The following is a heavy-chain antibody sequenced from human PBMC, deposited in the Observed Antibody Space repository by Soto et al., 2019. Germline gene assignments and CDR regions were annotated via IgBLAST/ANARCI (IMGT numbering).Heavy chain of an antibody. CDR3: ARAWDF. CDR2: ISYSGSP. D-gene: IGHD1-26*01. CDR1: GVSVSRDYQ. Sequence: SETLSLTCTGSGVSVSRDYQWIWIRQPPGKGLEWIGHISYSGSPYYHPSLRSRLSISVDTSKNQFSLKVKSVTAADTAAYYCARAWDFWGQGTLVTVSS. J-gene: IGHJ1*01. V-gene: IGHV4-30-4*01.